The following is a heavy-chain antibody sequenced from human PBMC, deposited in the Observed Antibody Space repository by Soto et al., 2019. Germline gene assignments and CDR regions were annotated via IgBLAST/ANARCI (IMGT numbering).Heavy chain of an antibody. J-gene: IGHJ5*02. CDR3: AADPYCSSTSCYWGFDP. CDR1: GFTFTSSA. D-gene: IGHD2-2*01. V-gene: IGHV1-58*02. CDR2: IVAGSGNT. Sequence: SVKVSCKASGFTFTSSAMQWVRQARGQRLEWIGWIVAGSGNTNYAQKFQERVTITRDMSTSTAYMELSSLRSEDTAVYYCAADPYCSSTSCYWGFDPWGQGTLVTVSS.